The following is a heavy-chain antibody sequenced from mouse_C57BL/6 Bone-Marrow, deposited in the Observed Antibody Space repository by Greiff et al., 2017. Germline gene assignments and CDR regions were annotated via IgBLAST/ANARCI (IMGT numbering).Heavy chain of an antibody. Sequence: VQLQQSGPELVKPGASVKISCKASGYSFTGYYMNWVKQSPEKSLEWIGEINPSTGGTTYNQKFKAKATLTVDKSSSTAYMQLKSLTSEDSAVYYCARDGYYVWFAYWGQGTLVTVSA. CDR3: ARDGYYVWFAY. D-gene: IGHD2-3*01. J-gene: IGHJ3*01. CDR1: GYSFTGYY. CDR2: INPSTGGT. V-gene: IGHV1-42*01.